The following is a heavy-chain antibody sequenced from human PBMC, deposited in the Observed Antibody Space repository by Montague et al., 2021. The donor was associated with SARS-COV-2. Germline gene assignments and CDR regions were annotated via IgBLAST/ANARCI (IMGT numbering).Heavy chain of an antibody. CDR3: VTVWGYYGSGSYSTNWFDP. CDR2: MYYSGNT. V-gene: IGHV4-39*01. D-gene: IGHD3-10*01. CDR1: GVSIGNSGYY. Sequence: SETLSLTCTVSGVSIGNSGYYWGWIRQPPGKGLGWIGSMYYSGNTYYNPSLKSRVTISVDSSKNQFFLNLRSVTAADTAVYYCVTVWGYYGSGSYSTNWFDPWGQGTLVTVSS. J-gene: IGHJ5*02.